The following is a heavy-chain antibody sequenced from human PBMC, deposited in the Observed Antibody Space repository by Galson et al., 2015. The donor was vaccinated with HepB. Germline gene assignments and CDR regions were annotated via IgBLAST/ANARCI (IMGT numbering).Heavy chain of an antibody. CDR1: GFTFSSYS. CDR2: ISSSSSTI. V-gene: IGHV3-48*01. J-gene: IGHJ3*02. CDR3: ARLGYCSGGSCLDAFDI. Sequence: SLRLSCAASGFTFSSYSMNWVRQAPGKGLEWVSYISSSSSTIYYADSVKGRFTISRDNAKNSLYLQMNSLRAEDTAVYYCARLGYCSGGSCLDAFDIWGQGTMVTVSS. D-gene: IGHD2-15*01.